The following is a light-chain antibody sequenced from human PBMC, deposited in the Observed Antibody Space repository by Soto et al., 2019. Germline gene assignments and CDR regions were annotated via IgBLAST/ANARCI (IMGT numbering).Light chain of an antibody. CDR2: EVN. Sequence: QSALAQPAALTGSPGQSITISCTGASSDIGAYDYVSWFQQHPGKAPKLLIPEVNNRPSGVSNRFSGSNSSYTAYLTISGLQVADEAEYSCFSFTTTSTHVFGTGTKVTVL. V-gene: IGLV2-14*01. CDR1: SSDIGAYDY. CDR3: FSFTTTSTHV. J-gene: IGLJ1*01.